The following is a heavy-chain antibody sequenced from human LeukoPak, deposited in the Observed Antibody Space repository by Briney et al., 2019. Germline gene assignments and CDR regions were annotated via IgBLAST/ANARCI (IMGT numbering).Heavy chain of an antibody. Sequence: SVKVSCKASGGTFSSYAISWVRQAPGQGLEWMGRIIPIFGTANYAQKFQGRVTITTDESTSTAYMELSSLRSEDTAVYYCARVGVVPAENYYYMDVWGKGTTVTVSS. CDR2: IIPIFGTA. D-gene: IGHD2-2*01. V-gene: IGHV1-69*05. CDR1: GGTFSSYA. CDR3: ARVGVVPAENYYYMDV. J-gene: IGHJ6*03.